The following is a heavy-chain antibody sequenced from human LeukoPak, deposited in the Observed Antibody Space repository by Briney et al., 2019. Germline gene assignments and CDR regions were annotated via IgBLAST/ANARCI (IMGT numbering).Heavy chain of an antibody. D-gene: IGHD3-3*01. J-gene: IGHJ3*02. CDR3: ARRKRITIFGVVIMDDAFDI. Sequence: SETLSLTCTVSGGSISSYYWSWIRQPPGKGLEWIGEINHSGSTNYNPSLKSRVTISVDTSKNQFSLKLSSVTAADTAVYYCARRKRITIFGVVIMDDAFDIWGQGTMVTVSS. V-gene: IGHV4-34*01. CDR1: GGSISSYY. CDR2: INHSGST.